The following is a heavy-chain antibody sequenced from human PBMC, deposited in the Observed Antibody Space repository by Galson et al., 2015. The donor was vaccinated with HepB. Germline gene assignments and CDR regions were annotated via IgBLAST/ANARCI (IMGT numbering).Heavy chain of an antibody. D-gene: IGHD2-8*01. CDR3: ARDHGVWFSRGWFDP. CDR2: INGGNGNT. Sequence: SVKVSCKASGYTFSRYAMHWVRQAPGQRLEWMGWINGGNGNTKYSQNFQDRVTFTRDTSASTAYMELSSLRSEDTAVYYCARDHGVWFSRGWFDPWGQGTLVTVSS. V-gene: IGHV1-3*01. CDR1: GYTFSRYA. J-gene: IGHJ5*02.